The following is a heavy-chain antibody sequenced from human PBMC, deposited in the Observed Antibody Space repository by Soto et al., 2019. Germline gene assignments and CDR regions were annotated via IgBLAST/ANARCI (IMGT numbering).Heavy chain of an antibody. CDR2: IYYSGST. CDR1: GGSISSSSYY. D-gene: IGHD3-10*01. CDR3: ARDFWGAVEVLWFGEVDY. V-gene: IGHV4-39*01. J-gene: IGHJ4*02. Sequence: QLQLQESGPGLVKPSETLSLTCTVSGGSISSSSYYWGWIRQPPGKGLEWIGSIYYSGSTYYNPSLKSRVTISVDTSKNQFSLKLSSVTAADTAVYYCARDFWGAVEVLWFGEVDYWGQGTLVTVSS.